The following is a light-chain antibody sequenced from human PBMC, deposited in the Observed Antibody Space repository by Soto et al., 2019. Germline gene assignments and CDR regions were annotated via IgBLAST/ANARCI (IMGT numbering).Light chain of an antibody. V-gene: IGKV3-11*01. CDR2: DAS. Sequence: EIVLTQSPATLSLSPGERATLSCRASQSVSSYLAWYQQKPGQAPRLLIYDASSRATGIPARFSGSGSETEFTLTISSLEPEDFAVYYCQQRSNWPVTFGRGTRVEIK. CDR1: QSVSSY. CDR3: QQRSNWPVT. J-gene: IGKJ1*01.